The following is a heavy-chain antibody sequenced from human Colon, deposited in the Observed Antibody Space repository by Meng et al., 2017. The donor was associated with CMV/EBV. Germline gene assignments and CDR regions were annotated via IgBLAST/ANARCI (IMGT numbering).Heavy chain of an antibody. Sequence: GGSLRLSCAASGFTVSNNYMNWVRQAPGKGLEWVSVISDAGNTYYADSVRGRFTISRDNAKNSLYLEMNNLRAEDTAVYYCVRTAVFEGIVHDAFDIWGQGTMVTVSS. D-gene: IGHD3-3*01. CDR1: GFTVSNNY. V-gene: IGHV3-66*01. CDR3: VRTAVFEGIVHDAFDI. J-gene: IGHJ3*02. CDR2: ISDAGNT.